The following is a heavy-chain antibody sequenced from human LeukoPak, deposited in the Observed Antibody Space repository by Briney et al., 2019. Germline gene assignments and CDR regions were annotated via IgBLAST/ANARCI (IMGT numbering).Heavy chain of an antibody. D-gene: IGHD2-21*02. J-gene: IGHJ6*03. CDR3: AAVVTAPYYYYYMDV. CDR2: ISGSGGST. CDR1: GFTFDDYG. Sequence: PGGSLRLSCAASGFTFDDYGMSWVRQAPGKGLEWVSAISGSGGSTYYADSVKGRFTISRDNAKNSLYLQMNSLRAEDTAVYYCAAVVTAPYYYYYMDVWGKGTTVTISS. V-gene: IGHV3-20*04.